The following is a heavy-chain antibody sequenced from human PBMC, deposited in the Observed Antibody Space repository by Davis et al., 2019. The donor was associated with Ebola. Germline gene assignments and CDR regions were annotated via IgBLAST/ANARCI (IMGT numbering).Heavy chain of an antibody. Sequence: MPSETLSLTCTVSGGSISSYYWSWIRQPPGKGLEWIGYIYYSGSTNDNPSLKSRVTISVDTSKNQFSLKLSSVTAADTAMYYCARRGTSSWYAGWFDPWGQGTLVTVSS. D-gene: IGHD6-13*01. V-gene: IGHV4-59*08. CDR2: IYYSGST. CDR1: GGSISSYY. J-gene: IGHJ5*02. CDR3: ARRGTSSWYAGWFDP.